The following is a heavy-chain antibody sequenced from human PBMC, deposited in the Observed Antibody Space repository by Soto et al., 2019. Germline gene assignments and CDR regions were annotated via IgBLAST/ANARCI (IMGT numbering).Heavy chain of an antibody. V-gene: IGHV3-21*01. CDR1: GFSFSSYS. J-gene: IGHJ5*02. Sequence: EVQLVASVGGLVKPGGSLKLSCAASGFSFSSYSMNWVRQAPGKGLEWVSSISSSASHINYADSVKGRFTISRDNAKKSLYLQINSLRAEDTAVYYCARGYTGYCSGGTCYWFDPWVPGTLVTVSS. CDR2: ISSSASHI. D-gene: IGHD2-15*01. CDR3: ARGYTGYCSGGTCYWFDP.